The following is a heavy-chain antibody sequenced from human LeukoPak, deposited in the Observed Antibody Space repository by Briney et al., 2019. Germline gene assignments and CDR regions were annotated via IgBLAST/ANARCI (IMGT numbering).Heavy chain of an antibody. CDR3: ARARSWAAAGLFDC. CDR1: GFTFSSHG. CDR2: IWYDGSNK. Sequence: GGSLRLSCAASGFTFSSHGMHSVRQAPGKGLEWVTVIWYDGSNKYYADSVKGRFTISRDNSKNTLYLQMNSLRAEDTAVYYWARARSWAAAGLFDCWGQGTLVTVSS. J-gene: IGHJ4*02. D-gene: IGHD6-13*01. V-gene: IGHV3-33*01.